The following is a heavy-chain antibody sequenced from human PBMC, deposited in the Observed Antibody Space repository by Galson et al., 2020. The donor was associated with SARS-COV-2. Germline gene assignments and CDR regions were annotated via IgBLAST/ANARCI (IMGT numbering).Heavy chain of an antibody. CDR2: VIYTGST. J-gene: IGHJ4*02. CDR3: ARRGDTASWFY. D-gene: IGHD3-22*01. V-gene: IGHV4-39*02. CDR1: GGSISSRRYY. Sequence: SETLSLTCSVSGGSISSRRYYWGWIRQPPGKGLEWIASVIYTGSTSYNPSLKSRVTISVDTSKNHFSLRVTSVTAADTAVYYCARRGDTASWFYWGQGALVTVCS.